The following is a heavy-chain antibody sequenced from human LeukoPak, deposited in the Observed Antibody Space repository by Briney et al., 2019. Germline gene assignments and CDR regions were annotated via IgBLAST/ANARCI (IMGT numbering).Heavy chain of an antibody. J-gene: IGHJ5*02. D-gene: IGHD2-15*01. CDR3: AGNCSTITYNSRRDNRFDP. V-gene: IGHV4-39*07. Sequence: PSETLSLTCSVSGDSINDSPYYWAWIRQPPGKGLEWIGSIYYSGSTHYNPSLKSRVTMSVDTSKNQFSLNLLFVTAADTAVYYCAGNCSTITYNSRRDNRFDPWGQGTLVTVSS. CDR1: GDSINDSPYY. CDR2: IYYSGST.